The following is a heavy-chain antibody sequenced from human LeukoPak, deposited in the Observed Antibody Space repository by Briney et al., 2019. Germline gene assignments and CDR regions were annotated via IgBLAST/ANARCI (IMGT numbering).Heavy chain of an antibody. J-gene: IGHJ5*02. CDR3: ARDSVAGYNWFDP. CDR1: GFTFSDYY. D-gene: IGHD6-19*01. V-gene: IGHV3-30*03. CDR2: ISYDGSNK. Sequence: GGSLRLSCAASGFTFSDYYMSWVRQAPGKGLEWVAVISYDGSNKYYADSVKGRFTISRDNSKYTLYLQMNSLRAEDTAVYYCARDSVAGYNWFDPWGQGTLVTVSS.